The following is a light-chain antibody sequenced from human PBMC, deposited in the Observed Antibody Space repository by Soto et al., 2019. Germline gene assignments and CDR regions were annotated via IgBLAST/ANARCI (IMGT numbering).Light chain of an antibody. CDR1: QTINNW. Sequence: IQMTKYTSTLSASIGDRVTITCRASQTINNWLAWYQQKPGKAPNLLIYHASNLETGVPSRFSGSAFGTEFTLTISSLQPDDFATYYCQHYNSYPWTFGQGTKV. V-gene: IGKV1-5*01. CDR3: QHYNSYPWT. J-gene: IGKJ1*01. CDR2: HAS.